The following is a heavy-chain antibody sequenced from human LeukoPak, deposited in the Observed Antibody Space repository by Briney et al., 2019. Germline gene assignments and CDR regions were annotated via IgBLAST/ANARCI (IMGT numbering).Heavy chain of an antibody. CDR2: INSDGSWT. D-gene: IGHD2/OR15-2a*01. CDR1: GNYW. V-gene: IGHV3-74*01. Sequence: GGSLRLSCAASGNYWMHWVRQAPGKGLVWVSHINSDGSWTSYADSVKGRFTISKDNAKNTVYLQMNNLRAEDTAVYYCVSFYEAYWGQGTLVTVSS. J-gene: IGHJ4*02. CDR3: VSFYEAY.